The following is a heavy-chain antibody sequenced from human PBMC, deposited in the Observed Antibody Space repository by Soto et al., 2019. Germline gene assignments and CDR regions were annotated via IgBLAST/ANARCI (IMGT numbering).Heavy chain of an antibody. V-gene: IGHV1-18*01. CDR3: ARVGYYDFWSGYSFSIDY. J-gene: IGHJ4*02. D-gene: IGHD3-3*01. Sequence: ASVRVSCKASGYTFTSYGISWVRQAPGQGLEWMGWISAYNGNTNYAQKLQGRVTMTTDTSTSTAYMELRSLRSDDTAVYYCARVGYYDFWSGYSFSIDYWGQGTLVTVPS. CDR2: ISAYNGNT. CDR1: GYTFTSYG.